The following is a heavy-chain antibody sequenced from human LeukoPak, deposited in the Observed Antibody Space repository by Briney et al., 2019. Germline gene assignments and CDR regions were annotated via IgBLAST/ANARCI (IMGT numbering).Heavy chain of an antibody. CDR2: TTARDSNT. J-gene: IGHJ4*02. CDR1: GFNFMTSD. CDR3: ARLGGNLSR. V-gene: IGHV3-48*03. Sequence: PGGSLRLSCVASGFNFMTSDMNWVRQAPGKGLNWIAYTTARDSNTYYADSVKGRFTVSRDNIKSSLYLQMNTLRAEDTAMYYCARLGGNLSRWGQGTLVTVSS. D-gene: IGHD2-2*01.